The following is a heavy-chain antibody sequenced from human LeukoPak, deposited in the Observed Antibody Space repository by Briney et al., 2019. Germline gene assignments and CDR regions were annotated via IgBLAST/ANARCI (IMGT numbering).Heavy chain of an antibody. V-gene: IGHV1-18*01. CDR1: GGTFSSYA. Sequence: ASVKVSCKASGGTFSSYAISWVRQAPGQGLEWLGWISAYNGNTNYAQKLQGRVTMTTDTSTSTAYMELRSLRSDDTAVYYCARAQPQTPDAFDIWGQGTMVTVSS. CDR3: ARAQPQTPDAFDI. J-gene: IGHJ3*02. D-gene: IGHD5-18*01. CDR2: ISAYNGNT.